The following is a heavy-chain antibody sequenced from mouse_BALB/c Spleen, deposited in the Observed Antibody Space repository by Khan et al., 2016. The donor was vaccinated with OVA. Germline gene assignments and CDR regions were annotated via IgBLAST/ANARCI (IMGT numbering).Heavy chain of an antibody. V-gene: IGHV1S137*01. CDR1: GYTFTDFA. D-gene: IGHD2-1*01. Sequence: QVQLKQSGAELVRPGVSVKLSCKGSGYTFTDFAMHWVKQSHAKSLEWIGVISTYYGDANYNQNFKGKATMTVDKSSSTAYMELARLTSEDSAIYYCVRGSGHYGFAYWGQGTLVTVSA. CDR3: VRGSGHYGFAY. J-gene: IGHJ3*01. CDR2: ISTYYGDA.